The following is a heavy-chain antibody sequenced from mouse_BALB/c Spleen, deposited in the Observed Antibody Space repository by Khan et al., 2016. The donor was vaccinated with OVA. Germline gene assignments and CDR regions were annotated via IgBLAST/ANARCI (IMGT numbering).Heavy chain of an antibody. V-gene: IGHV5-6-4*01. D-gene: IGHD2-1*01. CDR2: ISSVGTYT. Sequence: EVELVESGGGLVKPGGSLKLSCAASGFTFSSYTMSWVRQTPEKRLEWVATISSVGTYTYYPDSVKGRFTISRDNAKNTLYLQMSSLKSEDTAMYYCTRDGNYAHWYFDVWGAGTTVTVSS. CDR3: TRDGNYAHWYFDV. CDR1: GFTFSSYT. J-gene: IGHJ1*01.